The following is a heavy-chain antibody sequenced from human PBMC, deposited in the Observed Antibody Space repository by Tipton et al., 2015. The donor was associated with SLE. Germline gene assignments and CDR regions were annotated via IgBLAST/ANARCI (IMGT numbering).Heavy chain of an antibody. CDR2: ISDNGGDT. CDR1: GFTFSSYA. V-gene: IGHV3-23*01. Sequence: GSLRLFCAASGFTFSSYAMTWVRQSAGKGLEWVSSISDNGGDTYYTDSVKGRFTISRDNSKNMLYLQMNSLRADDTALYYCAKVYWFGSGSFIWDYWGQGTPVTVSS. D-gene: IGHD3-10*01. J-gene: IGHJ4*02. CDR3: AKVYWFGSGSFIWDY.